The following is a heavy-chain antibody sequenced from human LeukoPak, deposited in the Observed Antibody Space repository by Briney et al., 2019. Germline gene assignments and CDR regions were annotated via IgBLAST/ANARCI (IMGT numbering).Heavy chain of an antibody. J-gene: IGHJ4*02. Sequence: PSETLSLTCTVSGGSVSSGNYYWSWIRQPPGKGLEWIGYIYYSGSTNYNPSLESRVTISLDTSKNQFSLKLSSVTAADTAMYYCARDREWELQSLRYFDYWGQGTLVTVSS. CDR1: GGSVSSGNYY. D-gene: IGHD1-26*01. CDR3: ARDREWELQSLRYFDY. V-gene: IGHV4-61*01. CDR2: IYYSGST.